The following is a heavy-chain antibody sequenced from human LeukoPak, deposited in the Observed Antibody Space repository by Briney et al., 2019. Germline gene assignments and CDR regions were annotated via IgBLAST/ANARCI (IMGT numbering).Heavy chain of an antibody. Sequence: GASLKLSCAATGYTFKDYGMHWVRQPPGKGLEWFSGINWNGGGTVYADSVKGRFTISRDNAKNSLYLQMTSLRPEDTALYYCAKHLRATNTSIFFGLDVWGQGTTVTVSS. CDR2: INWNGGGT. CDR1: GYTFKDYG. J-gene: IGHJ6*02. D-gene: IGHD1-26*01. V-gene: IGHV3-9*01. CDR3: AKHLRATNTSIFFGLDV.